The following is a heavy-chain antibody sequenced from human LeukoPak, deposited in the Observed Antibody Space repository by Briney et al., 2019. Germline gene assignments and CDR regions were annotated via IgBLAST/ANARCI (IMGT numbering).Heavy chain of an antibody. D-gene: IGHD3-10*01. CDR2: IYYSGST. V-gene: IGHV4-59*01. J-gene: IGHJ6*02. CDR3: ARVGVDYYYYGMDV. CDR1: GGSISSYY. Sequence: NPSETLSLTCTVSGGSISSYYWSWIRQPPGKGLEWIGYIYYSGSTNYNPSLKSRVTISVDTSKNQFSLKLSSVTAADTAVYYCARVGVDYYYYGMDVWGQGTTVTVSS.